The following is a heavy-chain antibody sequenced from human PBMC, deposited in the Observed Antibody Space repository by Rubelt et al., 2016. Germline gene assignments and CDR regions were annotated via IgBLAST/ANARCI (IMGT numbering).Heavy chain of an antibody. CDR3: ARGRLTYDDYGWFDP. CDR1: GFTVSSNY. D-gene: IGHD4-17*01. CDR2: LYAGGST. Sequence: EVQLVESGGGLVQPGGSLRLSCAASGFTVSSNYMSWVRQAPGKGLEWVSILYAGGSTYYADSVKGRFIISRDNSKNTLYLQMNSLRVEDTAVYYCARGRLTYDDYGWFDPWGQGTLVTVSS. V-gene: IGHV3-66*01. J-gene: IGHJ5*02.